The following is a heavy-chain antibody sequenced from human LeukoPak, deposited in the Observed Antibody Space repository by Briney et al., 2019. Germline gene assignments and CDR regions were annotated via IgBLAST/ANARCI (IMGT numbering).Heavy chain of an antibody. D-gene: IGHD2-2*01. CDR1: GYTFTVYH. Sequence: ASVKVSCKASGYTFTVYHMHWVRQAPGQGLEWMGRINPNSGGTNYAQKFQGRVTMTRDTSISTAYMELSRLRSDDTAVYYCAREYCSSTSCLYYFDYWGQGTLVTVSS. V-gene: IGHV1-2*06. CDR2: INPNSGGT. J-gene: IGHJ4*02. CDR3: AREYCSSTSCLYYFDY.